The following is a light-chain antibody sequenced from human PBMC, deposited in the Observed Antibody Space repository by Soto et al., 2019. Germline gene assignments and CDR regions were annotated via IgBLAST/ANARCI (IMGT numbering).Light chain of an antibody. V-gene: IGKV1-8*01. CDR1: QGISSY. Sequence: AIRMTQSPSSLSASTGDRVTITCRASQGISSYLAWYQQKPGKAPKLLIYAASTLQSGVPSRFSGSGSGTDFTLTISCLQSGDFATYYCQQYYSYLGTFGQGTKVEIK. J-gene: IGKJ1*01. CDR3: QQYYSYLGT. CDR2: AAS.